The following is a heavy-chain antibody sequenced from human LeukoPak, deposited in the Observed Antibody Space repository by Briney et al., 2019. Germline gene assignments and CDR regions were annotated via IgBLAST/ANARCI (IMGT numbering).Heavy chain of an antibody. V-gene: IGHV3-23*01. CDR3: AKEKACRWYGDPSYYFDY. J-gene: IGHJ4*02. CDR2: ISGSGGIT. CDR1: GFTFSSYA. Sequence: GGSLRLSCAASGFTFSSYAMSWVRQAPGKGLEWVSAISGSGGITYYADSVKGRFTISRDNSKNTLYLQMNSLRAEDTAVYYCAKEKACRWYGDPSYYFDYWGQGTLVTVSS. D-gene: IGHD3-10*01.